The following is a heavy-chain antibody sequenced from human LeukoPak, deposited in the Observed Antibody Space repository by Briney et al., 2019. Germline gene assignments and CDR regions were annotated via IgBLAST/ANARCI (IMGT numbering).Heavy chain of an antibody. J-gene: IGHJ4*02. D-gene: IGHD6-13*01. CDR2: IYYTGAT. CDR3: ARGRLSGSSHFDH. CDR1: TGFIRGHY. V-gene: IGHV4-59*11. Sequence: PSETLSLTCTVSTGFIRGHYWSWIRRPPGKGLEWIGYIYYTGATQYSPSLESRATVSVDPSQNQFSLNLISVTAADTAVYYCARGRLSGSSHFDHWGQGTLVIVSS.